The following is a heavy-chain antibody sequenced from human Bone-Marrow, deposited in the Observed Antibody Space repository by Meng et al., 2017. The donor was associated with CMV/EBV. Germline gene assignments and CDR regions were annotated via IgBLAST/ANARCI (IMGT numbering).Heavy chain of an antibody. D-gene: IGHD1-26*01. V-gene: IGHV4-34*01. CDR3: APGFRSWSGSYSS. J-gene: IGHJ4*02. CDR2: TTHSGST. Sequence: HRLQVGSGLLKPSETRALTCGVYGAPFSVYWGWGRQPTGKGLEWIGETTHSGSTNYNVSLKSRVTISIDTSKNQFSLKLSSVTATDTAVYYCAPGFRSWSGSYSSWGQGTLVTVSS. CDR1: GAPFSVY.